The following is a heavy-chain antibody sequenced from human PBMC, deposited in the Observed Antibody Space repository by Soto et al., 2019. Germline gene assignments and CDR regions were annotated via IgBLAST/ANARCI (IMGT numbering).Heavy chain of an antibody. CDR1: GFTFSSYG. CDR3: AKSMVRGVIITWYFDY. D-gene: IGHD3-10*01. V-gene: IGHV3-30*18. Sequence: GGSLRLSCAVSGFTFSSYGMHWVRQAPGKGLEWVAVISYDGSNKYYADSVKGRFTISRDNSKNTLYLQMNSLRAEDTAVYYCAKSMVRGVIITWYFDYWGQGTLVTVSS. CDR2: ISYDGSNK. J-gene: IGHJ4*02.